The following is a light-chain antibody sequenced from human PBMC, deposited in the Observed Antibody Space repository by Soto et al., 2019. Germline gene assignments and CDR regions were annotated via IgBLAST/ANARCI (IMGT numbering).Light chain of an antibody. J-gene: IGKJ3*01. CDR2: GAS. V-gene: IGKV3-15*01. Sequence: EIVMTQSPATLSVSPGEGATLSCRASQSVSSNLAWYQQKPGQAPRLLIYGASTRASGIPARFSGSGSGREFTLTISSLQSEDSALYYCQHYNSWPTFGPGTKVDVK. CDR1: QSVSSN. CDR3: QHYNSWPT.